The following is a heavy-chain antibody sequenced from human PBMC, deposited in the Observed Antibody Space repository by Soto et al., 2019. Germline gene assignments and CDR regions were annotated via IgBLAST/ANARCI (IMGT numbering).Heavy chain of an antibody. J-gene: IGHJ4*02. CDR2: IKSKTDGGTT. CDR1: GFTFSNAW. D-gene: IGHD1-26*01. Sequence: GSLRLSCTASGFTFSNAWMNWVRQAPGKGLEWVGRIKSKTDGGTTDYAAPVKGRFTISRDDSKNTLYLQMNSLKTEDTAVYYCTTDLYSGSYLDYFDYWGQGTLVTVSS. CDR3: TTDLYSGSYLDYFDY. V-gene: IGHV3-15*07.